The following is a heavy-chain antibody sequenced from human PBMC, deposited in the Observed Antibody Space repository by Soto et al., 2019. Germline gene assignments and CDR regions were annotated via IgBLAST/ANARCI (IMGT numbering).Heavy chain of an antibody. CDR1: GYSFTSDW. J-gene: IGHJ6*02. CDR2: IYPGDSDT. CDR3: ASCYSGPLNGMDV. Sequence: PGESLKISCNGSGYSFTSDWIGWVRQMPGKGLEWMGIIYPGDSDTRYSPSFQGQVTISADKSISTAYLQWSSLKASDTAMYYCASCYSGPLNGMDVWGQGTTVTVS. V-gene: IGHV5-51*01. D-gene: IGHD2-15*01.